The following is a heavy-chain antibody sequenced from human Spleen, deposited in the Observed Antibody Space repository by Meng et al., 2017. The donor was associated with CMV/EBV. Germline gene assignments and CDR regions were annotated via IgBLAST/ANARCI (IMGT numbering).Heavy chain of an antibody. CDR2: IYYSGST. CDR3: ASWGGEYFQH. CDR1: GGSISSSSYY. J-gene: IGHJ1*01. D-gene: IGHD3-16*01. V-gene: IGHV4-39*07. Sequence: QVQLQESGPGLLKPSETLSCICAVAGGSISSSSYYWGWIRQPPGKGLEWIGSIYYSGSTYYNPSLKSRVTISVDTSKNQFSLKLSSVTAADTAVYYCASWGGEYFQHWGQGTLVTVSS.